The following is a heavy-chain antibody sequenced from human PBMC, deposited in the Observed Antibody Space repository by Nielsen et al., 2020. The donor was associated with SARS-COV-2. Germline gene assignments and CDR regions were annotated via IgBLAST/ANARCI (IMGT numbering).Heavy chain of an antibody. V-gene: IGHV3-30-3*01. CDR2: VSSDGSNR. J-gene: IGHJ4*02. Sequence: GESLKISCAASGLTFSSYAMHWVRQAPGKGLEWVAVVSSDGSNRYYAGSVKGRFTITRDNSKTTLYLQMNSLRAEDTAVYYCASDTGQDYGNLACFDSWGQGTLVTVSS. D-gene: IGHD4-11*01. CDR1: GLTFSSYA. CDR3: ASDTGQDYGNLACFDS.